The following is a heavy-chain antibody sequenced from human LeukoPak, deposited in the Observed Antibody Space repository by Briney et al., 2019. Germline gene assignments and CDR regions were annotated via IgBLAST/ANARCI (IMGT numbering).Heavy chain of an antibody. D-gene: IGHD1-20*01. CDR1: GGSISSNNFY. CDR3: ARHNWNDVLDWFDP. V-gene: IGHV4-39*01. J-gene: IGHJ5*02. Sequence: SETLSLTCTVSGGSISSNNFYWDWIRQPLGKGLEWIGSIYYSGSTYYNPSLKSRVTISVDTSKNQFSLKLSSVTAADTAVYYCARHNWNDVLDWFDPWGQGTLVTVSS. CDR2: IYYSGST.